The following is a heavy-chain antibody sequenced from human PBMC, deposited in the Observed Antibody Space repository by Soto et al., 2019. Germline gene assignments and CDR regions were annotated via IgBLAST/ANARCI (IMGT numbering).Heavy chain of an antibody. CDR1: GYTFTSYG. V-gene: IGHV1-18*01. CDR2: ISAYNGNT. J-gene: IGHJ6*02. Sequence: GASVKVSCKASGYTFTSYGISWVRQAPGQGLEWMGWISAYNGNTNYAQKLQGRVTMTTDTSTSTAYMELRSLRSDDTAVYYCARETPPTDYYYYGMDVWGQGTTVTVSS. CDR3: ARETPPTDYYYYGMDV.